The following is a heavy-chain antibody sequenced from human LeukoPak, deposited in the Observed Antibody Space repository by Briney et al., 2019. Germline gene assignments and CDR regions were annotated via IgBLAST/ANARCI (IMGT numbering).Heavy chain of an antibody. CDR2: IEPHSGGT. CDR1: GYTFSDYH. J-gene: IGHJ4*02. Sequence: ASVKVSCKTSGYTFSDYHEHWVRQAPGQGLEWMGWIEPHSGGTDFAEKFHGRLTMTRDTSITTVYMEMTRLTSDDTAVYYCARDPPGDSGLDCWGQGTLVTVSS. V-gene: IGHV1-2*02. CDR3: ARDPPGDSGLDC. D-gene: IGHD1-26*01.